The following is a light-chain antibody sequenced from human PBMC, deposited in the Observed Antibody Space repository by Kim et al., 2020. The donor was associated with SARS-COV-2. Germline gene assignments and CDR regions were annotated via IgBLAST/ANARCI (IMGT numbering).Light chain of an antibody. Sequence: LSPRQRPTHTCRVSLSVISYLAWYQQIPGQAPRLLSYDACYRATGIPARFSGSASGTDFPLTISSLEPEDFAVYYCLQRRNFPPYTFGQGTKLQI. CDR2: DAC. CDR3: LQRRNFPPYT. CDR1: LSVISY. J-gene: IGKJ2*01. V-gene: IGKV3-11*01.